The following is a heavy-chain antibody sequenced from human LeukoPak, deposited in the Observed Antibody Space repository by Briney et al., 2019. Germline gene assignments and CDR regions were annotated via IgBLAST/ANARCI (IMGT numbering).Heavy chain of an antibody. J-gene: IGHJ4*02. CDR3: ARGGNYYDSTSLGH. V-gene: IGHV1-8*01. CDR2: MNPNSGNT. Sequence: ASVKVSFKAPGYTFTSYDINWVRQATGQGREWMGWMNPNSGNTGYAQKFQGRVTITRNTSISTAYMELSSLRSEDTAVYYCARGGNYYDSTSLGHWGQGTLVTVSS. D-gene: IGHD3-22*01. CDR1: GYTFTSYD.